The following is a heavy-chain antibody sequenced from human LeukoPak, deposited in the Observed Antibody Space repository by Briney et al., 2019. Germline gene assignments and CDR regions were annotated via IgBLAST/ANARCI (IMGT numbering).Heavy chain of an antibody. D-gene: IGHD1-26*01. CDR3: ARIDALVGPTTGPRCFYY. J-gene: IGHJ4*02. CDR2: ISSSSSYI. CDR1: GFTFSSYS. V-gene: IGHV3-21*01. Sequence: GGSLRLSCAPSGFTFSSYSMNWVRQAPGKGLEWVSSISSSSSYIYYADSVKGRFTISRDNAKNSLYLQMNSLRAEDRALEYGARIDALVGPTTGPRCFYYWGQGTLVTVSS.